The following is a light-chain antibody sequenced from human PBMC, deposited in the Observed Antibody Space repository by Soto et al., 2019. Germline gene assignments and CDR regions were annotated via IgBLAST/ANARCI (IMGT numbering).Light chain of an antibody. Sequence: QSVLTQSPSASASLGASVKLTCTLSSGHSNYVIAWHQQQPEKGPRYLMKLNSDGSHSKGDGIPERFSGSSSGAERYLTISSLQSEDEADYYCQTWDTGIRVFGGGTKVTVL. CDR1: SGHSNYV. V-gene: IGLV4-69*01. CDR3: QTWDTGIRV. J-gene: IGLJ2*01. CDR2: LNSDGSH.